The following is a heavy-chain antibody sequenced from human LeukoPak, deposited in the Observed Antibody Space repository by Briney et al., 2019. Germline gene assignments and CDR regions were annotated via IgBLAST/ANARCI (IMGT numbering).Heavy chain of an antibody. Sequence: GGSLRLSCTASGFTFGDSAMSWFRQAPGKGQEWVGFIRSKAYGGTTEYAASVKGRFTISRDDSKSIAYLQMSSLKTEDTAVYYCTGDFLGVSPASFNYWGQGTLVTVSS. V-gene: IGHV3-49*03. CDR3: TGDFLGVSPASFNY. D-gene: IGHD2-15*01. CDR1: GFTFGDSA. CDR2: IRSKAYGGTT. J-gene: IGHJ4*02.